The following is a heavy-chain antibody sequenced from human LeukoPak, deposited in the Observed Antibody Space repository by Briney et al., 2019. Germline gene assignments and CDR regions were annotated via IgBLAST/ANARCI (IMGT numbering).Heavy chain of an antibody. CDR2: ISGSGGST. D-gene: IGHD1-26*01. Sequence: GASLRLSCAAYGFTFSSYAMSWVRQAPGEGLEWVSVISGSGGSTYYADSVKGRFTISRDNSKNTLYLQMNSLRAEDTAVYYCAKDVGHNWFDPWGQGTLVTVSS. J-gene: IGHJ5*02. CDR1: GFTFSSYA. CDR3: AKDVGHNWFDP. V-gene: IGHV3-23*01.